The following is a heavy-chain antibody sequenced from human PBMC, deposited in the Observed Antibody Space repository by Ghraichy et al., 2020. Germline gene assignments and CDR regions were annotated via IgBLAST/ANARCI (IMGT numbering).Heavy chain of an antibody. Sequence: GESLRLSCAASGFTFSSYSMNWVRQAPGKGLEWVSSISSSSSYIYYADSVKGRFTISRDNAKNSLYLQMNSLRAEDTAVYYCARDRGRTCSVTGGDCYLTGKDYWGQGTLVTVSS. CDR3: ARDRGRTCSVTGGDCYLTGKDY. D-gene: IGHD2-21*02. V-gene: IGHV3-21*01. CDR2: ISSSSSYI. J-gene: IGHJ4*02. CDR1: GFTFSSYS.